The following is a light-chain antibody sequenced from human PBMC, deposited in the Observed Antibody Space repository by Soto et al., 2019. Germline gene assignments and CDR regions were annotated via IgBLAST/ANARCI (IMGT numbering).Light chain of an antibody. CDR3: QQYDNLPLT. CDR2: DAS. V-gene: IGKV1-33*01. Sequence: DIQMAQSPSSLSASVGDRVTITCQASQDISNYLNWYQQKPGKAPKLLIYDASNLETGVPSRFSGRGSGTDFTFTISSXQAEDIATYYCQQYDNLPLTFGGGTKVDIK. J-gene: IGKJ4*01. CDR1: QDISNY.